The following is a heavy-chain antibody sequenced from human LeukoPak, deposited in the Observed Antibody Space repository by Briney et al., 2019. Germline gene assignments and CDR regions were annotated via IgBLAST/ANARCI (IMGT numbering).Heavy chain of an antibody. CDR3: ARGVRGVIPHDY. Sequence: ASVKVSCKTSAYTFTAYGISWVRQAPGQGLEWMGWISTYNGYTDYSQRFQDRLTMTTDTSTSSAYMELSSLRSEDTAVYYCARGVRGVIPHDYWGQGTLVTVSS. V-gene: IGHV1-18*01. CDR1: AYTFTAYG. J-gene: IGHJ4*02. CDR2: ISTYNGYT. D-gene: IGHD3-10*01.